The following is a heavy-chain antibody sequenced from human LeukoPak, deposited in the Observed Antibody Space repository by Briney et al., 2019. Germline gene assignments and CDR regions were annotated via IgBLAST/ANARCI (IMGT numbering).Heavy chain of an antibody. V-gene: IGHV2-5*02. CDR3: AHIKGVGIHYYYYYGMDV. D-gene: IGHD2-21*01. CDR2: IYWDDDK. CDR1: GFSLSTSGVG. J-gene: IGHJ6*02. Sequence: KESGPTLVKPTQTLTLTCTFSGFSLSTSGVGVGWIRQPPGKALEWLALIYWDDDKRYSPSLKSRLTITKDTSKNQVVLTMTNMDPVDTATYYCAHIKGVGIHYYYYYGMDVWGRGTTVTVSS.